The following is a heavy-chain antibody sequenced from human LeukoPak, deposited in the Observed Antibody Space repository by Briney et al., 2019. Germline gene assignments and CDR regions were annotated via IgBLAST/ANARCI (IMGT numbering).Heavy chain of an antibody. CDR1: GFTFSTYA. D-gene: IGHD6-25*01. Sequence: GGSLRLSCAASGFTFSTYAMSWVRQAPGKGVEWVSGISGSGGSTTHADSVKDRFTISRDNSKNTLYVQMNSLRAEDTALYYCAKDMYSGSNYFFDSWGQGTLVTVSS. CDR2: ISGSGGST. V-gene: IGHV3-23*01. CDR3: AKDMYSGSNYFFDS. J-gene: IGHJ4*02.